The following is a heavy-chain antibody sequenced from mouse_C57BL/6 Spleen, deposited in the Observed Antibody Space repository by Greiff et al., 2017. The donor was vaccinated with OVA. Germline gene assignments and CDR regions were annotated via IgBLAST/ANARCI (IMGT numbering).Heavy chain of an antibody. V-gene: IGHV1-64*01. CDR2: IHPNSGST. CDR3: ARGRNDVYYFAY. J-gene: IGHJ3*01. Sequence: QVQLQQPGAELVKPGASVKLSCKASGYTFTSYWMHWVKQRPGQGLEWIGMIHPNSGSTNYNEKFKSKATLTVDKSSSTAYMHLSSLTSEDSAVYYCARGRNDVYYFAYWGQGTLVTVSA. CDR1: GYTFTSYW. D-gene: IGHD2-3*01.